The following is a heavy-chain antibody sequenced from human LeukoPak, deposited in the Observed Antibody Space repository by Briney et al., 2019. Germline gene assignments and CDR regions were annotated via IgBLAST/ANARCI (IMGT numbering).Heavy chain of an antibody. CDR1: GFAFTNAW. CDR2: IKSKTDGGTA. J-gene: IGHJ4*02. Sequence: GGSLRLPCAASGFAFTNAWMNWVRQAPGKGLEWVGRIKSKTDGGTADYAAPVKGRITISRDDSKNTLYLQMNSLKTEDTAVYYCTTADSSGRFLIDYWGQGTLVTVSS. V-gene: IGHV3-15*07. CDR3: TTADSSGRFLIDY. D-gene: IGHD3-22*01.